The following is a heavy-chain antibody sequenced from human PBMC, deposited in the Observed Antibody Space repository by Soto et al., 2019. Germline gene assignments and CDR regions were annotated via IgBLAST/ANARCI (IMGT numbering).Heavy chain of an antibody. Sequence: GGSLRLSCAASGFTFSTYCMHWVRHTPGTGLVWVSRTCRYGRELYYADSVKGRFTISRDDAKNTLYLQMDSLRVEDTGIYYCVRGTTAWRGMDYWGQGALVTVSS. D-gene: IGHD1-1*01. CDR3: VRGTTAWRGMDY. V-gene: IGHV3-74*01. J-gene: IGHJ4*02. CDR1: GFTFSTYC. CDR2: TCRYGREL.